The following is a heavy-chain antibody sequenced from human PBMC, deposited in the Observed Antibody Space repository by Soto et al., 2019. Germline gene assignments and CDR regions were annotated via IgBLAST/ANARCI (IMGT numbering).Heavy chain of an antibody. V-gene: IGHV4-4*07. CDR2: IYPGGRT. CDR3: GSVRPSGYVLS. J-gene: IGHJ5*02. Sequence: SETLSLTCSVSGGSISNYYWSWIRQSAGKGLEWIGRIYPGGRTNYNPSLKSRVNMSVDTSKNQFSLRLTSVTAADTAFYYCGSVRPSGYVLSWGQGTMVTVSP. D-gene: IGHD6-25*01. CDR1: GGSISNYY.